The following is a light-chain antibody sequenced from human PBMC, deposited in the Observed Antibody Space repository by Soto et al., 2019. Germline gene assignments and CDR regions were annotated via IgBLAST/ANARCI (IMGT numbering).Light chain of an antibody. J-gene: IGLJ1*01. CDR1: SSDVGGYNF. CDR2: EVS. V-gene: IGLV2-14*01. Sequence: QSALTQPASVSGSPGQSITISCTGTSSDVGGYNFVSWYQQHPGKAPKLMLYEVSNRPSGVSNRFSGSKSGNTASLTFSGLQAEDEADYYCSSYTSSTTFFVFGTGTKLTVL. CDR3: SSYTSSTTFFV.